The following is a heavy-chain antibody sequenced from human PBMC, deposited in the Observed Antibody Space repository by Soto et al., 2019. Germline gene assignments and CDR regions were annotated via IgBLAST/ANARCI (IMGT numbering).Heavy chain of an antibody. J-gene: IGHJ4*02. CDR1: SGSIGSGLW. D-gene: IGHD6-6*01. V-gene: IGHV4-4*02. Sequence: QMQLQESGPGLVKPSGTLSLTCGVSSGSIGSGLWWNWVRQPPGKGLEWIGEIYHSGNTNYNASLKSRVTISVDESKNQFSLKLTSVTAADTAVYFCARAARLSPFDCWGQGILVNVSS. CDR2: IYHSGNT. CDR3: ARAARLSPFDC.